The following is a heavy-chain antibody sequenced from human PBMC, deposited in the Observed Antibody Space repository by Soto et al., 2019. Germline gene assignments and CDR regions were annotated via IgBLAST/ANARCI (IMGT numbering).Heavy chain of an antibody. J-gene: IGHJ4*02. CDR2: IYPGDSDT. Sequence: GESLKISCKGSGYSFTSYWIGWVRQMPGKGLEWMGIIYPGDSDTRYSPSLQGQVTISAVQSISTACLQWSSLKASDTAMYYCARHPIYWGSVTDYGGQGTLVTVSS. V-gene: IGHV5-51*01. CDR1: GYSFTSYW. CDR3: ARHPIYWGSVTDY. D-gene: IGHD7-27*01.